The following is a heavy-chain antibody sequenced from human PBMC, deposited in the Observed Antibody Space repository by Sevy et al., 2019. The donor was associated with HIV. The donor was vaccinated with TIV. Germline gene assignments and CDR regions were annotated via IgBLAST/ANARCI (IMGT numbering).Heavy chain of an antibody. CDR2: VYESENT. CDR3: ARAPYGPGSYGQPFDH. CDR1: GGPINDDAYS. Sequence: SETLSLTCVVSGGPINDDAYSWSWIRQPPGEGPEWIGYVYESENTYYNPSLESRITISLDWSRNQFSLELRSVTAADTAVYYCARAPYGPGSYGQPFDHWGQGILVTVSS. J-gene: IGHJ4*02. D-gene: IGHD3-10*01. V-gene: IGHV4-30-2*01.